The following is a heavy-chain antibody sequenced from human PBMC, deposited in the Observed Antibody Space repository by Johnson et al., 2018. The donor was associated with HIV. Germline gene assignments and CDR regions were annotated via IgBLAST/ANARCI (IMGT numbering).Heavy chain of an antibody. CDR2: INEDGSEE. V-gene: IGHV3-7*05. Sequence: VQLMESGGGVVQRGGSLRLSCAASGFTFSNYWMSWVRQAPGKGLEWVANINEDGSEEYYVDSMEGRFIISRDNAKNSLYLQIDSLRAEDTSVYYCARDGIYSSPWDAFDILGQGTLVTVSS. CDR3: ARDGIYSSPWDAFDI. D-gene: IGHD6-19*01. J-gene: IGHJ3*02. CDR1: GFTFSNYW.